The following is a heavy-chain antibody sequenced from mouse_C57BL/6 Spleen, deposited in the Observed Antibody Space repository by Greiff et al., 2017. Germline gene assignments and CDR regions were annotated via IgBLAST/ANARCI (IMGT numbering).Heavy chain of an antibody. CDR3: SYYYGSSYFDY. J-gene: IGHJ2*01. CDR1: GYTFTSYW. CDR2: IYPGNSDT. Sequence: SGTVLARPGASVKMSCKTSGYTFTSYWMHWVKQRPGQGLEWIGAIYPGNSDTSYNQKFKGKAKLTAVTSASTAYMELSSLTNEDSAVYYCSYYYGSSYFDYWGQGTTLTVSS. V-gene: IGHV1-5*01. D-gene: IGHD1-1*01.